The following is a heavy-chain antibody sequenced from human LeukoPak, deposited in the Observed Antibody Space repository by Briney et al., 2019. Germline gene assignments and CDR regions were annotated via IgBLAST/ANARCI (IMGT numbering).Heavy chain of an antibody. J-gene: IGHJ5*01. CDR3: AGRSVASSTAIETWFDS. D-gene: IGHD2-21*02. Sequence: PSETLSLTCAVSGASVSSSNYFWGWIRQPPGEGPEWLGSISHIGATYYNPSLKSRVTISLDTSKNQFTLTVTSVTVADTALYFCAGRSVASSTAIETWFDSWGQGTLVTVSS. CDR1: GASVSSSNYF. V-gene: IGHV4-39*06. CDR2: ISHIGAT.